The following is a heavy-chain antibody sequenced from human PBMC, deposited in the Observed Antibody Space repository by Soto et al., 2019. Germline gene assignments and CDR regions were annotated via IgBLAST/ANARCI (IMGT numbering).Heavy chain of an antibody. V-gene: IGHV4-39*01. J-gene: IGHJ4*02. CDR1: GGSISSSSYY. CDR3: ARRRGGGFDY. CDR2: IYYSGST. Sequence: QLQLQESGPGLVKPSETLSLTCTVSGGSISSSSYYWGWIRQPPGKGLEWIVSIYYSGSTYYNPSLKSRVTISVDTSKNQFSLQLSSVTAADTAVYYCARRRGGGFDYWGQGTRVTFSS.